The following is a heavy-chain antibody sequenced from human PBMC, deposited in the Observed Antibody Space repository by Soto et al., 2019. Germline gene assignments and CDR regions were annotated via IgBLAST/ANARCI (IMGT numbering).Heavy chain of an antibody. CDR3: VRASMPKAHFDD. CDR2: MHTSGST. Sequence: SETLSLTCTVSGGSIRGYYWSWIRQPAGRGLEWIGRMHTSGSTNYNPSLKSRVTISVDMSKNQISLKLTSVTAADTALYHCVRASMPKAHFDDWGQGTLVTVSS. D-gene: IGHD2-2*01. CDR1: GGSIRGYY. V-gene: IGHV4-4*07. J-gene: IGHJ4*02.